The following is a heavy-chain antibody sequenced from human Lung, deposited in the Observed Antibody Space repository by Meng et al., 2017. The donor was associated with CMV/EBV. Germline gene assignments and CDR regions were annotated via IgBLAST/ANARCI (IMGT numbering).Heavy chain of an antibody. V-gene: IGHV3-7*01. D-gene: IGHD7-27*01. CDR3: AREYWGPDY. Sequence: GEXXTISCAASGFTFSSYVMSWVRQAPGKGLEWVANINEDGSVKHFVDSVKGRFTMSRDNVKNSVYLQMNGLRADDTAVYYCAREYWGPDYWGQGTLVTVSS. J-gene: IGHJ4*02. CDR2: INEDGSVK. CDR1: GFTFSSYV.